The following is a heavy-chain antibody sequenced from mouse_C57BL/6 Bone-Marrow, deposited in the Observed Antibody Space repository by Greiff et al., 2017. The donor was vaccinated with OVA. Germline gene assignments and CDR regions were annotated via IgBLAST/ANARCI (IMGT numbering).Heavy chain of an antibody. Sequence: QVQLQQSGPELVKPGASVKISCKASGYSFTSYYIHWVKQRPGQGLAWIGWIYPGSGNTKYNEKFKGKATLTADTSSSTAYMQLSSLTSEDSAVYYGARMGVRDWYFDVWGTGTTVTVSS. CDR2: IYPGSGNT. D-gene: IGHD2-13*01. V-gene: IGHV1-66*01. CDR3: ARMGVRDWYFDV. J-gene: IGHJ1*03. CDR1: GYSFTSYY.